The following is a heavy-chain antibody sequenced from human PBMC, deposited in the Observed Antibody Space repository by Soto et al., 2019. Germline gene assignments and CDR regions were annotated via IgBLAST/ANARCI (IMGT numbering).Heavy chain of an antibody. CDR1: GDSFSSNSAA. CDR2: TYYRSKWYN. CDR3: ATGEYYYYGMDV. V-gene: IGHV6-1*01. J-gene: IGHJ6*02. Sequence: SQTLSLTCAISGDSFSSNSAAWNWIRQSPSRGLEWLGRTYYRSKWYNDYAVSVKSRITINPDTSKNQFSLQLNSVNPEDTAVYYGATGEYYYYGMDVWRHGKTVNVS.